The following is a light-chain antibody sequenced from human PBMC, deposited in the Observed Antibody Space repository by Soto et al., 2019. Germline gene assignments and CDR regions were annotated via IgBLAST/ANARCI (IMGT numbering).Light chain of an antibody. CDR2: AAS. J-gene: IGKJ1*01. CDR1: QDISSW. Sequence: DIQMTQSPSSVSASVGYRVTITCRSIQDISSWVAWYQQKPGKAPKRLIYAASSLESGAPSRFSGSGSGTDFTLTITGLQPDDSATYYCQHYKAFSPWTFGQGTKVDIK. CDR3: QHYKAFSPWT. V-gene: IGKV1-12*01.